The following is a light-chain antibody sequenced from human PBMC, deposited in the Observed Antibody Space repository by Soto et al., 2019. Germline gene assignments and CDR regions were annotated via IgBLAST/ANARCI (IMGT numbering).Light chain of an antibody. CDR3: SSYTSSSPHVV. CDR1: SSDVGGYNY. CDR2: EVS. J-gene: IGLJ2*01. V-gene: IGLV2-14*01. Sequence: QSALTQPASVSGSPGQSITISCTGTSSDVGGYNYVSWYQQHPGKAPKLMIYEVSNRPSGVSNRFSGSKSGNTASLTISGRQDEDEGDYYCSSYTSSSPHVVFGGGTKLTVL.